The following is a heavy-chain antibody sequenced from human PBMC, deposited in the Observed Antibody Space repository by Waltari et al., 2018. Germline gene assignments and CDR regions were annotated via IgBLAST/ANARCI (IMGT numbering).Heavy chain of an antibody. CDR1: DFTFRSYA. CDR2: ISYNGRNI. CDR3: ARDYCDRTNCHGMDV. Sequence: QVQLVESGGGVVQPGRSLILSCPASDFTFRSYAMNGVRQAPGKGLEWVAVISYNGRNIYYVDSVKGRFTISRDNSKKTRYMQMNSLRPEDTAVYYCARDYCDRTNCHGMDVWGQGTTVTVSS. D-gene: IGHD3-22*01. V-gene: IGHV3-30*04. J-gene: IGHJ6*02.